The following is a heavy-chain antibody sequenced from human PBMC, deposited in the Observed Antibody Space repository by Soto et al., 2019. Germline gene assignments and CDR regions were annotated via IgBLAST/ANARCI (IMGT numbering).Heavy chain of an antibody. J-gene: IGHJ6*02. CDR1: GFTFSSYG. CDR2: IWYDGSNK. D-gene: IGHD6-13*01. Sequence: QVQLVESGGGVVQPGRSLRLSCAASGFTFSSYGMHWVRQAPGKGLEWVAVIWYDGSNKYYADSVKGRFTISRDNSKNTLYLQMNSLRAEDTAVYYCAGLDLIAAAPGWGMDVWGQGTTVTVSS. CDR3: AGLDLIAAAPGWGMDV. V-gene: IGHV3-33*01.